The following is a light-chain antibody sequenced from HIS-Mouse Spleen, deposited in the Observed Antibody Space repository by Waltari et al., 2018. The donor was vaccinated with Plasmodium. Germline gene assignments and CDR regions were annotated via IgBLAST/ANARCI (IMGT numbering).Light chain of an antibody. J-gene: IGKJ2*01. V-gene: IGKV1-33*01. CDR1: QDISNY. CDR3: QQYDNLPPYT. Sequence: DIQMTQSPSSLSASVGDSVPITCQASQDISNYLNWYQQKPGKAPKLLNYDASNLETGVPSRFSGSGSGTDFTFTISSLQPEDIATYYCQQYDNLPPYTFGQGTKLEIK. CDR2: DAS.